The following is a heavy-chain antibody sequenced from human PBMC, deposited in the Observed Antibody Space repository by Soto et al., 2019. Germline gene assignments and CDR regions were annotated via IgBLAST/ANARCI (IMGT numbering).Heavy chain of an antibody. V-gene: IGHV5-51*01. CDR2: IYPGDSDT. CDR3: ARHGAAASTGGYYYYYGMDV. J-gene: IGHJ6*02. Sequence: XESLKVFCKGSGNSCTSYGVGLVLQMPGKGLEWMGIIYPGDSDTRYSPSFQGQVTISADKSISTAYLQWSSLKASDTAMYYCARHGAAASTGGYYYYYGMDVWGQRTTVTVSS. CDR1: GNSCTSYG. D-gene: IGHD6-13*01.